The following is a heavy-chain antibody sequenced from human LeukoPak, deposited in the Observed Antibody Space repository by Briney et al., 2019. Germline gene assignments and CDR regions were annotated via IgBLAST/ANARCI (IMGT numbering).Heavy chain of an antibody. CDR1: GFTFSSYS. CDR2: ISSSSSYI. CDR3: AREGRIAARPTDY. Sequence: GGSLRLSCAASGFTFSSYSMNWVRQAPGKGLEWVSSISSSSSYIYYADSVKGRFTISRDNAKNSLYLQMNSLRAEDTAVYYCAREGRIAARPTDYWGQGTLVTVSS. J-gene: IGHJ4*02. V-gene: IGHV3-21*01. D-gene: IGHD6-6*01.